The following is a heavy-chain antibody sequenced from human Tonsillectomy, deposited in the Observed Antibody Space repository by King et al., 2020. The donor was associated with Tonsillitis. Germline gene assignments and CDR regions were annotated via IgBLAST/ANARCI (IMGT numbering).Heavy chain of an antibody. CDR1: GGSISSGDHF. CDR2: MYSSGTV. V-gene: IGHV4-39*01. D-gene: IGHD1-26*01. Sequence: LQLQESGPGVVRPSETLSLTCTVSGGSISSGDHFWAWIRQPPGKNLEWVGDMYSSGTVFYNPSLKSRITISGGTSENRFSLRLSSVTAADTAVYFCARYVSGSFDYWGQGALVTVSS. J-gene: IGHJ4*02. CDR3: ARYVSGSFDY.